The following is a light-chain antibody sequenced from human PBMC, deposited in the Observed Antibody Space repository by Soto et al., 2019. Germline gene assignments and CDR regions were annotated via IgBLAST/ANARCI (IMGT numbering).Light chain of an antibody. CDR1: QSVSGRF. V-gene: IGKV3-20*01. CDR3: QQYGYWPPA. J-gene: IGKJ3*01. Sequence: EIVLTQSPGTLSLSPGERATLSCRASQSVSGRFLAWYQQKPGQAPRLLIYGAFRRATGVPARFSGSGAGTDFTLTISSLQAEDFALYYCQQYGYWPPAFGPGTKVDIK. CDR2: GAF.